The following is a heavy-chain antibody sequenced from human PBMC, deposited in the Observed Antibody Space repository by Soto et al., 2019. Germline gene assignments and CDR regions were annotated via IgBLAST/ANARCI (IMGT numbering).Heavy chain of an antibody. Sequence: QIQLAQSGPEVARPGASVNVSCKASGYIFSDYGISWARQAPGQGLGWMGWNSAYTGNTKYSKNLKGRVTMTTDSSKSTAYKALRGLSADETAVYSCAYFGRAQTSNFSYKVGMDVWGQGTLVTVSS. V-gene: IGHV1-18*01. CDR2: NSAYTGNT. J-gene: IGHJ6*02. D-gene: IGHD4-4*01. CDR1: GYIFSDYG. CDR3: AYFGRAQTSNFSYKVGMDV.